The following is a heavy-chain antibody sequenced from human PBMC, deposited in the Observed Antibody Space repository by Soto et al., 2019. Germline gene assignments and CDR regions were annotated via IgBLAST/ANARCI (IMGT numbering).Heavy chain of an antibody. CDR3: ASGMNSFYI. V-gene: IGHV3-11*01. CDR1: GFTFSDYY. J-gene: IGHJ3*02. CDR2: ITSGSTM. Sequence: QVQLVESGGGLVKPGGSLRLSCAASGFTFSDYYMSWIRQAPGKGLEWVSYITSGSTMYYADSVKGPFTISRDNAKNSLYLQRNSLRAEDTAVYYGASGMNSFYIWGQGTTVTVSS.